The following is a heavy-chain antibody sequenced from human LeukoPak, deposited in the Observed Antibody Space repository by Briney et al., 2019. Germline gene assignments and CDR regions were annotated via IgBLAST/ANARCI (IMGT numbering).Heavy chain of an antibody. J-gene: IGHJ5*02. CDR3: TRAAAAAATTARFDT. CDR1: GFTFGDYA. Sequence: PGGSLRLSCTASGFTFGDYAMSWVRQAPGKGREWVGFIRSKVYGGTPEYAASVKGKFTISRDDSKNIASLQMNSLKTEDTAVYYCTRAAAAAATTARFDTWGQGTLVTVSS. V-gene: IGHV3-49*04. CDR2: IRSKVYGGTP. D-gene: IGHD6-13*01.